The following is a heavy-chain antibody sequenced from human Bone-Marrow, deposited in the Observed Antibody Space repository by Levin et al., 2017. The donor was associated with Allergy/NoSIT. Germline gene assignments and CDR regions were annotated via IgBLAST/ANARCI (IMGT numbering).Heavy chain of an antibody. CDR1: GFTVSSNY. V-gene: IGHV3-53*01. CDR3: GRAVPGSPYAFDI. Sequence: PGGSLRLSCAASGFTVSSNYMSWVRQAPGKGLEWVSVIYSGGSTYYADSVKGRFTISRDNSKNTLYLQMNSLRAEDTAVYYCGRAVPGSPYAFDIWGQGTMVTVSS. D-gene: IGHD3-10*01. CDR2: IYSGGST. J-gene: IGHJ3*02.